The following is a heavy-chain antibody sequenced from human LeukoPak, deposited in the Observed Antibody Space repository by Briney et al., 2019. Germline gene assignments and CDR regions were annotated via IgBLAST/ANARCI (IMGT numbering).Heavy chain of an antibody. Sequence: ASVKVSCKASGYTFTSYYIHWVRQAPGQGLEWMGLIDPSGGSTNYAQKFQGRVTMTRDTSTSTVYMELSSLRSEDTAVYYCARDLKRGYSSGRYSWGTGSSNDYWGQGTLVTVSS. D-gene: IGHD6-19*01. J-gene: IGHJ4*02. CDR2: IDPSGGST. V-gene: IGHV1-46*01. CDR3: ARDLKRGYSSGRYSWGTGSSNDY. CDR1: GYTFTSYY.